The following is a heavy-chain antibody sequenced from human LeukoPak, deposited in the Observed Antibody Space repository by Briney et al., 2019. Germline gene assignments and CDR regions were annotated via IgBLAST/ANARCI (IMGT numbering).Heavy chain of an antibody. Sequence: ATVKISCKASGYSFTEYYIQWMQQAPGKGPEWMGRIDPDDDETIYAGKFKGRVTITTDTSTVTAYMELSSLRSDDTAVYYCARSPEAQAHFDTWGQGTLVTVSS. CDR1: GYSFTEYY. CDR3: ARSPEAQAHFDT. CDR2: IDPDDDET. V-gene: IGHV1-69-2*01. J-gene: IGHJ5*02.